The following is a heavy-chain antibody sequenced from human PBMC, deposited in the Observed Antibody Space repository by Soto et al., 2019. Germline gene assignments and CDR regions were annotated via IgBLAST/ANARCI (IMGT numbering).Heavy chain of an antibody. D-gene: IGHD3-16*02. CDR2: ISSDGTTT. CDR1: GFTFSRYG. V-gene: IGHV3-74*01. J-gene: IGHJ4*02. Sequence: EVQLVESGGGLVQPGGSLRLSCAASGFTFSRYGMHWVRQVPGKGLVWVSRISSDGTTTYYADSVKGRFTISRDNATNTLYLQMRRLRAEDSALYYCVRGVTYRRSPGCWGQRTLVNLSS. CDR3: VRGVTYRRSPGC.